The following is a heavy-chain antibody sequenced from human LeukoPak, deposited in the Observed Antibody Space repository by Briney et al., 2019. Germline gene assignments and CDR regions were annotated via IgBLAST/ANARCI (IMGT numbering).Heavy chain of an antibody. Sequence: GGSLRLSCAASGFTFSSYGMHWVRQAPGKGLEWVAVISYDGSNKYYADSVKGRFTISRDNSKNTLYLQMNSLRAEDTAVYYCAKDHPRSGGSRVSFDYWGQGTLVTVSS. CDR2: ISYDGSNK. CDR3: AKDHPRSGGSRVSFDY. CDR1: GFTFSSYG. D-gene: IGHD2-15*01. V-gene: IGHV3-30*18. J-gene: IGHJ4*02.